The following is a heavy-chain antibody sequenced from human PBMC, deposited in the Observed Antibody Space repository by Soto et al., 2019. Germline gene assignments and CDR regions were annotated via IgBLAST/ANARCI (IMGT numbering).Heavy chain of an antibody. J-gene: IGHJ5*02. V-gene: IGHV4-59*08. CDR3: ARRGPQNWFDP. Sequence: SETLSLTCTVSGGSISSYYWTWIRQPPGKEPEWIGYIYYTGSTSYNPSLKSRVTISLDTSKNQFSLKLSSVTAADTAVYYCARRGPQNWFDPWGQGTLVTVSS. CDR1: GGSISSYY. CDR2: IYYTGST.